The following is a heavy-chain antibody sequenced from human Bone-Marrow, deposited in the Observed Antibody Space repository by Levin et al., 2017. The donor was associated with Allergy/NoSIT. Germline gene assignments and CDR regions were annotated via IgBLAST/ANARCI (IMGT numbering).Heavy chain of an antibody. CDR1: GGSFSGYY. Sequence: SETLSLTCAVYGGSFSGYYWSWIRQPPGKGLEWIGEINHSGSTNYNPSLKSRVTISVDTSKNQFSLKLSSVTAADTAVYYCARLYSSSCVDYWGQGTLVTVSS. D-gene: IGHD6-13*01. J-gene: IGHJ4*02. V-gene: IGHV4-34*01. CDR2: INHSGST. CDR3: ARLYSSSCVDY.